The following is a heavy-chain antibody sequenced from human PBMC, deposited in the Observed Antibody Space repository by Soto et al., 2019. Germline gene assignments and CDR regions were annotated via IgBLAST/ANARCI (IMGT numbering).Heavy chain of an antibody. V-gene: IGHV3-7*05. CDR2: IKQDGSDK. D-gene: IGHD4-17*01. J-gene: IGHJ5*02. Sequence: EVQLVESGGDLAQPGGSLRLSCAASGLTFSNHWMSWVRQAPGKGLEWVANIKQDGSDKHYVDSVKVRFSISRDNAKNALDLQMNSPRAAVMVVYNCAREHGWVDRWGQRTIGTVSS. CDR3: AREHGWVDR. CDR1: GLTFSNHW.